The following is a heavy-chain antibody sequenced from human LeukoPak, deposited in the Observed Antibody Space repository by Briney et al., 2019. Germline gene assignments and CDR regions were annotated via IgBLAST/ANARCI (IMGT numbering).Heavy chain of an antibody. CDR2: ISGSGGST. CDR3: AKRRSYGCIDY. J-gene: IGHJ4*02. CDR1: GVTFSSYA. V-gene: IGHV3-23*01. Sequence: PGGSLRLSCAASGVTFSSYAMSWVRQAPGKGLEWVSVISGSGGSTYYADSVKGRFTISRDNSKNTLYLQMNNLRAEDTAVYCCAKRRSYGCIDYWAQGTLVTVSS. D-gene: IGHD5-18*01.